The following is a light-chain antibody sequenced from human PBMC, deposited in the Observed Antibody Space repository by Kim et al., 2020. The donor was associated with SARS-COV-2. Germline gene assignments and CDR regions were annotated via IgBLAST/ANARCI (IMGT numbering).Light chain of an antibody. CDR1: KSEVKS. CDR2: YDS. CDR3: QAFDSSSDQYVV. J-gene: IGLJ2*01. V-gene: IGLV3-21*04. Sequence: SYELTQPPSVSVSPGKTATITCGGYKSEVKSVHWYQQKPGQAPVLVIHYDSDRPSGIPERCSGSKSGDTATLTISRVEAGDEADYYCQAFDSSSDQYVVFGGGTQLTVL.